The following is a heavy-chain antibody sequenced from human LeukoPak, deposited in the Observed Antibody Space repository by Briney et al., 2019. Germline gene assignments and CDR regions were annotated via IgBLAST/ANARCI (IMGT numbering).Heavy chain of an antibody. CDR1: GYSISSGYY. V-gene: IGHV4-38-2*02. D-gene: IGHD2-15*01. J-gene: IGHJ4*02. CDR2: IYHSGST. CDR3: ARGLVVAATRTDY. Sequence: SETLSLTCTGSGYSISSGYYWGWIRQPPGKGLEWIGSIYHSGSTYYNPSLKSRVTISVDTSKNQFSLKLSSVTAADTAVYYCARGLVVAATRTDYWGQGTLVTVSS.